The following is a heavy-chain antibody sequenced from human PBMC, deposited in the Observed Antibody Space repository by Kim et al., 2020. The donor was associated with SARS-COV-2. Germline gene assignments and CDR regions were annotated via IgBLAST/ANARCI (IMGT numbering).Heavy chain of an antibody. J-gene: IGHJ6*02. Sequence: SETLSLTCTVSGGSVSSGSYYWSWIRQPPGKGLEWIGYIYYSGSTNYNPSLKSRVTISVDTSKNQFSLKLSSVTAADTAVYYCASLSIVVVPAAFRPVYYYYGMDVWGQGTTVTVSS. D-gene: IGHD2-2*01. V-gene: IGHV4-61*01. CDR2: IYYSGST. CDR3: ASLSIVVVPAAFRPVYYYYGMDV. CDR1: GGSVSSGSYY.